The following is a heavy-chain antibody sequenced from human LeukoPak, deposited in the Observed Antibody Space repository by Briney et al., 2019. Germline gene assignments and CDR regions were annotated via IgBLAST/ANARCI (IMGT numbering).Heavy chain of an antibody. V-gene: IGHV1-18*01. CDR1: GYTFTSYG. CDR2: ISAYNGHT. D-gene: IGHD2-2*01. Sequence: ASVKVSCKASGYTFTSYGINWVRQAPGQGLEWMGWISAYNGHTNYAQKLQGRVTMTTDTSTSTAYMELRSLRSDDTAVYYCARDPRYCSSTSCLFGGYFDYWGQGTLVTVSS. CDR3: ARDPRYCSSTSCLFGGYFDY. J-gene: IGHJ4*02.